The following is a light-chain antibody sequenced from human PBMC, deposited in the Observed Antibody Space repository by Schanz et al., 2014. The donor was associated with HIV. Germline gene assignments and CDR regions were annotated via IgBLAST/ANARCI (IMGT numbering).Light chain of an antibody. CDR1: SSDVGGYNY. V-gene: IGLV2-14*03. CDR3: QSYDSSLRVVV. Sequence: QSALAQPASVSGSPGQSITISCTGTSSDVGGYNYVSWYQRHPGKTPKLMIYDVSNRPSGVSNRFSGSKSGNTASLTISGLQAEDEADYYCQSYDSSLRVVVFGGGTKLTVL. J-gene: IGLJ2*01. CDR2: DVS.